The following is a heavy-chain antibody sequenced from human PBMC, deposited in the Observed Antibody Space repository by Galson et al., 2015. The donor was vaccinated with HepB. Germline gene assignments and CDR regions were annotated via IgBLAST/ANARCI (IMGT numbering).Heavy chain of an antibody. Sequence: PALVKPTQTLTLTCTFSGFSLSTSGMCVSWIRQPPGKALEWLARIAWDDDKYYSTSLKTRLTISKDTSKNQVVLTMTNMDPVDTATYYCARIKFRDYDILTGYYNDWYFDLWGRGTLVTVSS. V-gene: IGHV2-70*11. J-gene: IGHJ2*01. CDR3: ARIKFRDYDILTGYYNDWYFDL. CDR2: IAWDDDK. CDR1: GFSLSTSGMC. D-gene: IGHD3-9*01.